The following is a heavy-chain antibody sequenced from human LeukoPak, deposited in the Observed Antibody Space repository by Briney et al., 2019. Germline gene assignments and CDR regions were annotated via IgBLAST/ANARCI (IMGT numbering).Heavy chain of an antibody. CDR3: ATTPMVRGLAEYFHR. CDR2: IYTGGST. Sequence: PSETLSLTCTVSGGSISSGSYYWSWIRQPAGKGLEWIGRIYTGGSTNYNPSLKSRVTISVDTSKNQFSLKLSSVTAADTAVYYCATTPMVRGLAEYFHRWGQGTLVTVSS. D-gene: IGHD3-10*01. J-gene: IGHJ1*01. V-gene: IGHV4-61*02. CDR1: GGSISSGSYY.